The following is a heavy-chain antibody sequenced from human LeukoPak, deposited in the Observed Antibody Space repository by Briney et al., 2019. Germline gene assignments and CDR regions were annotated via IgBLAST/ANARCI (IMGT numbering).Heavy chain of an antibody. Sequence: SETLSLTCTVSGGSISSYYWSWIRQPPGKGLEWIGYIYYSGSTNYNPSLKSRVTISVDTSKNQFSLKLSSVTAADTAVYYCAREYYYDSSGYFFVRGAFDIWGQGTMVTASS. CDR2: IYYSGST. CDR1: GGSISSYY. J-gene: IGHJ3*02. V-gene: IGHV4-59*01. CDR3: AREYYYDSSGYFFVRGAFDI. D-gene: IGHD3-22*01.